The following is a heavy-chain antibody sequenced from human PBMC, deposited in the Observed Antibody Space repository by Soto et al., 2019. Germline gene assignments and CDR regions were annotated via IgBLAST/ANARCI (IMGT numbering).Heavy chain of an antibody. CDR3: AKVPGGIEVAGGNGGYFDY. V-gene: IGHV3-23*01. CDR1: GFTFSSYA. Sequence: GGSLRLSCAASGFTFSSYAMSWVRQAPGKGLEWVSAISGSGGSTYYADSVKGRFTISRDNSKNTLYLQMNSLRAEDTAVYYCAKVPGGIEVAGGNGGYFDYWGQGTLVTVSS. J-gene: IGHJ4*02. D-gene: IGHD6-19*01. CDR2: ISGSGGST.